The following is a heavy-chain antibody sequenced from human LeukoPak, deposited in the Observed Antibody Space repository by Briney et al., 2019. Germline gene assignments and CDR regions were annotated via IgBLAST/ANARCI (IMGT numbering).Heavy chain of an antibody. D-gene: IGHD4-11*01. Sequence: SETLSPTCTVSGGSISSYYWSWIRQPAGKGLEWIGRIYTSGSTNYNPSLKSRVTMSVDTSKNQFSLQLSSVTAADTAVYYCAKDNYSNYGGWFDPWGQGTLVTVSS. V-gene: IGHV4-4*07. CDR2: IYTSGST. J-gene: IGHJ5*02. CDR3: AKDNYSNYGGWFDP. CDR1: GGSISSYY.